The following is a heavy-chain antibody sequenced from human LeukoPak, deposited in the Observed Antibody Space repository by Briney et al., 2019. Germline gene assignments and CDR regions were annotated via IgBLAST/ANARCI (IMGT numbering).Heavy chain of an antibody. D-gene: IGHD6-19*01. Sequence: GGSLGLSCAASGFTFSSYAMSWVRQAPGKGLEWVSAISGSGGSTYYADSVKGRFTISRDNSKNTLYLQMNRLRAEDTAVYYCAKDPSDMGSGWYPLDYWGQGTLVTVSS. CDR1: GFTFSSYA. CDR3: AKDPSDMGSGWYPLDY. CDR2: ISGSGGST. J-gene: IGHJ4*02. V-gene: IGHV3-23*01.